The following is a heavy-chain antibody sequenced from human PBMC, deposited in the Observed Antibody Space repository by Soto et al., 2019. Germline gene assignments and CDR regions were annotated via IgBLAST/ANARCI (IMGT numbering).Heavy chain of an antibody. CDR2: IIPIFGTA. V-gene: IGHV1-69*06. CDR3: ASTREQQLVPAHYYYYGMDV. D-gene: IGHD6-13*01. Sequence: QVQLVQSGAEVKKPGSSVKVSCKASGGTFSSYAISWVRQAPGQGLEWMGGIIPIFGTANYAQKFQGRVTITADKSTSTAYMELSSLRSEDTDVYYCASTREQQLVPAHYYYYGMDVWGQGTTVTVSS. J-gene: IGHJ6*02. CDR1: GGTFSSYA.